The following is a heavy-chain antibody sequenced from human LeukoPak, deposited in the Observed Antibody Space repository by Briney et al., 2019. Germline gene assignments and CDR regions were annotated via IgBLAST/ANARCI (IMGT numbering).Heavy chain of an antibody. CDR1: GYNFRDHR. CDR3: VKNDGWFHLAQ. CDR2: IKNDGSET. J-gene: IGHJ4*02. Sequence: GGSLRLSCAVSGYNFRDHRMDWVRQAPGKGVEWVGHIKNDGSETYYLDSLKGRFSISRDNTNNALYLQMNSLRVEDTAVYYCVKNDGWFHLAQWGQGTLVTVSS. V-gene: IGHV3-7*03. D-gene: IGHD6-19*01.